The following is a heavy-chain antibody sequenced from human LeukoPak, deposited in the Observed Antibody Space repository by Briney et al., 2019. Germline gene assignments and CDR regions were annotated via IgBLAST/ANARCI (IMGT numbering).Heavy chain of an antibody. V-gene: IGHV3-23*01. CDR2: ISGSGGST. J-gene: IGHJ4*02. D-gene: IGHD6-19*01. Sequence: AGSLRLSCAASGFTFSGYGMSWIRQPPGKGLEWVWAISGSGGSTYYADSVKGRFTISRDNSTNTRYLQMNSLRAEGTAVYYCARRSGIAVAGAFDYWGQRTLVTVSS. CDR3: ARRSGIAVAGAFDY. CDR1: GFTFSGYG.